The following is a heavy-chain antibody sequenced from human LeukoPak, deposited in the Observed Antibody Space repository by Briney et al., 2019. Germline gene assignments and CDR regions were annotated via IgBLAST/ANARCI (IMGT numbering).Heavy chain of an antibody. Sequence: GGSLRLSCAASGFTFSSYSMNWVRQAPGKGLEWVSSISSSSSYIYYADSVKGRFTISRDNAKNSLYLRMNSLRAEDTAVYYCARDRGYYDSSGYYSSDYYYYMDVWGKGTTVTVSS. V-gene: IGHV3-21*01. CDR3: ARDRGYYDSSGYYSSDYYYYMDV. CDR1: GFTFSSYS. CDR2: ISSSSSYI. D-gene: IGHD3-22*01. J-gene: IGHJ6*03.